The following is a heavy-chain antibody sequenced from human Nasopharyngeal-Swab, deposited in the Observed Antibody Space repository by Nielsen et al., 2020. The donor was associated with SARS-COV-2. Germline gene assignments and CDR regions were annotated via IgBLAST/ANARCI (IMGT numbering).Heavy chain of an antibody. CDR3: ASPKRPMGHYYFGMDV. V-gene: IGHV5-51*01. CDR1: GYSFTTYW. CDR2: IYPGDSNT. J-gene: IGHJ6*02. Sequence: GASLKISCNGSGYSFTTYWIGWVRQMPGKGLEWLGIIYPGDSNTRYSPSFQGQVTISVDKYSSTAYLQWSSLQAPENGIYEWASPKRPMGHYYFGMDVWGQGTTVTVSS. D-gene: IGHD6-25*01.